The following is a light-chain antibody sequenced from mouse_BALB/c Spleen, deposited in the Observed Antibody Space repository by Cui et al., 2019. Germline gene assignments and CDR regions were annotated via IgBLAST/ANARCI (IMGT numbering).Light chain of an antibody. V-gene: IGKV4-68*01. J-gene: IGKJ5*01. CDR3: QQWSSNPLT. CDR1: SSVSY. Sequence: QIVPTKSPALMSASPGEKVTMTCSASSSVSYMYWYQQKPRSSPKPWIYLTSNLASGVPARFSGSGSGTSYSLTISSMEAEDAATYYCQQWSSNPLTFGAGTKLELK. CDR2: LTS.